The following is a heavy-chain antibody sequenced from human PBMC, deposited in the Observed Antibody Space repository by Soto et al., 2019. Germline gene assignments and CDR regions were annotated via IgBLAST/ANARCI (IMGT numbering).Heavy chain of an antibody. CDR3: AKEGSPRYCGGGGCDSIQAY. V-gene: IGHV3-30*18. Sequence: QVQLVESGGGVVQPGRSLRLSCAGSGFTFSGFGMHWVRQAPGKGLEWVAVISYDGNNEYYADSVKGRFTISRDHAKNTLYLHMNSLSAEDTAVYYCAKEGSPRYCGGGGCDSIQAYWGQGTLVTVSS. D-gene: IGHD2-15*01. J-gene: IGHJ4*02. CDR1: GFTFSGFG. CDR2: ISYDGNNE.